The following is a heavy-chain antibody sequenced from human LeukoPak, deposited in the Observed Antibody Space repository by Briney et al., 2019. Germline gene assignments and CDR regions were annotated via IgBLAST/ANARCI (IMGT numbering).Heavy chain of an antibody. CDR1: GGSFSGYY. J-gene: IGHJ4*02. CDR2: INHSGGT. CDR3: ARVTQGYYDFWSGYYWGSDFDY. V-gene: IGHV4-34*01. D-gene: IGHD3-3*01. Sequence: PSETLSLTCAVYGGSFSGYYWSWIRQPPGKGLEWIGEINHSGGTNYNPSLKSRVTISVDTSKNQFSLKLSSVTAADTAVYYCARVTQGYYDFWSGYYWGSDFDYWGQGTLVTVSS.